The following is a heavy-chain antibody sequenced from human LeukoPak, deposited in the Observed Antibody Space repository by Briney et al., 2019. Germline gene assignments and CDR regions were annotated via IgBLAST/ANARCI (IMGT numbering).Heavy chain of an antibody. CDR1: GGSTSSGNYY. V-gene: IGHV4-31*03. CDR3: ARDVEMKEGTIVVVPAAMNNWFDP. CDR2: IYYSGST. D-gene: IGHD2-2*01. Sequence: SETLSLTCSVSGGSTSSGNYYWSWIRQHPGKGLEWIAYIYYSGSTHYNPSLRSRVTMSVDTSKNQFSLKLSSVTAADTAVYYCARDVEMKEGTIVVVPAAMNNWFDPWGQGTLVTVSS. J-gene: IGHJ5*02.